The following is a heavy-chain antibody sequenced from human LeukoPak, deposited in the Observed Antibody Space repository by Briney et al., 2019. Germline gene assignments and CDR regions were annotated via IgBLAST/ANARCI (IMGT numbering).Heavy chain of an antibody. CDR2: IYYSGST. Sequence: PSETLSLTCTVSGGSISSSSYYWGWIRQPPGKGLEWIGSIYYSGSTYYNPSLKSRVTISVDTSKNQFSLKLSSMTAADTAVYYCAKLFTVTWEYDAFDIWGQGTMVTVSS. CDR1: GGSISSSSYY. CDR3: AKLFTVTWEYDAFDI. V-gene: IGHV4-39*07. D-gene: IGHD4-17*01. J-gene: IGHJ3*02.